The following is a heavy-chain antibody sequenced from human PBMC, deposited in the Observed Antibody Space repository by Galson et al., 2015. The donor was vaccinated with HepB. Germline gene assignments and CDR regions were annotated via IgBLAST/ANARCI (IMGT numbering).Heavy chain of an antibody. CDR3: ASPLCTGGSCYPLWY. D-gene: IGHD2-15*01. Sequence: SLRLSCAASGFTVSNTYMNWVRQAPGKGLEWVSVIYSGGATYYADSVKGRFTISRDNSKNTLYLHVNNLRAEDTAVYYCASPLCTGGSCYPLWYWGQGTLVTVSS. V-gene: IGHV3-53*01. CDR2: IYSGGAT. CDR1: GFTVSNTY. J-gene: IGHJ4*02.